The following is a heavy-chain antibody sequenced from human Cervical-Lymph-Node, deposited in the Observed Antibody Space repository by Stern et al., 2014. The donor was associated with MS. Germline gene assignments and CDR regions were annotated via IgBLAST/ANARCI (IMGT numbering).Heavy chain of an antibody. CDR2: IYLGDSET. CDR1: GYSFTRDW. D-gene: IGHD6-19*01. Sequence: VQLGQSGAEVKKPGESLKISCKGSGYSFTRDWIGWVRQTPGKGLEWMGIIYLGDSETRYSPSFQGQVTISADKSISTAYLQWSSLKASDTAMYYCARLPDSGGWYGIWYFDLWGRGTLVTVSS. J-gene: IGHJ2*01. V-gene: IGHV5-51*03. CDR3: ARLPDSGGWYGIWYFDL.